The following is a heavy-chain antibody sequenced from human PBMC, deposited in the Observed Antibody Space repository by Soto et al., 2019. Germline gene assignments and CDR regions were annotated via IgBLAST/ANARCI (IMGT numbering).Heavy chain of an antibody. D-gene: IGHD2-2*01. V-gene: IGHV1-18*01. CDR1: GYTFTSDA. CDR3: ARVSPTTSATSHY. CDR2: ISVYNRQT. J-gene: IGHJ4*02. Sequence: QVQLVQSGAEVKKPGASVKVSCKASGYTFTSDAISWVRQAPGQGLEWMGWISVYNRQTNYGDKFKERVSMSTDTSTNTAYLAPRNLRSDDTAMYYCARVSPTTSATSHYWGQGTLVTVSS.